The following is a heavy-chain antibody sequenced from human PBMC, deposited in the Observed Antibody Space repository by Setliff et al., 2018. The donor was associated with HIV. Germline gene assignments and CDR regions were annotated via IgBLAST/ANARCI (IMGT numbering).Heavy chain of an antibody. CDR1: GFIFRNYW. J-gene: IGHJ4*02. CDR3: AKGELDY. CDR2: INADGSSI. V-gene: IGHV3-74*01. Sequence: GGSLRLSCTTFGFIFRNYWMHWVRQAPGKGLEWVSRINADGSSISYADSVKGRSTSSRDNAKNTLFLQMNSLRAEDTAVYYCAKGELDYWGQGTLVTVSS. D-gene: IGHD1-26*01.